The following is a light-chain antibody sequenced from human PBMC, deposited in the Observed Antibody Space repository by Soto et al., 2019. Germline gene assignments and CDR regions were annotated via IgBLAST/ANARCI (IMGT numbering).Light chain of an antibody. Sequence: DIQMTQSPSTLSASVGDRVTITCRASQTISSWLAWYQQKPGKAPKLLIYDVSSLESGVPSRFSGSGSGTEFTLTISSRQPDDFATYYCQQYNTFWTFGQGTKVEIK. J-gene: IGKJ1*01. CDR1: QTISSW. CDR3: QQYNTFWT. CDR2: DVS. V-gene: IGKV1-5*01.